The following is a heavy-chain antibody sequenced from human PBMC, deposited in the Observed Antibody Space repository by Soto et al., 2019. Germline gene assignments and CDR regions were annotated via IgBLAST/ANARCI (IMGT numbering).Heavy chain of an antibody. Sequence: SETLSLTCTVSGGSISSYYWSWIRQPPGKGLEWIGYIYYSGSTNYNPSLKSRVTISVDTSKNQFSLKLSSVTAADTAVYYCARDSGYRGFDYWGQGTLVTVSS. D-gene: IGHD5-12*01. J-gene: IGHJ4*02. CDR3: ARDSGYRGFDY. CDR2: IYYSGST. CDR1: GGSISSYY. V-gene: IGHV4-59*01.